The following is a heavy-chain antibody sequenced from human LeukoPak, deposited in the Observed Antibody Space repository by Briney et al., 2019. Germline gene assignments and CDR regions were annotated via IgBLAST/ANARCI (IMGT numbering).Heavy chain of an antibody. CDR1: GFSFGDYY. D-gene: IGHD3-9*01. Sequence: GGSLRLSCAASGFSFGDYYMSWIRQAPGKGLEWVSYISRSGGTIYSADSVKCRFTISRDNAKNSLYLQMNSLRAEDTAVYYCKKDPEYDILTGYYRGGTYFDYWGQGTLVTVSS. CDR2: ISRSGGTI. CDR3: KKDPEYDILTGYYRGGTYFDY. V-gene: IGHV3-11*04. J-gene: IGHJ4*02.